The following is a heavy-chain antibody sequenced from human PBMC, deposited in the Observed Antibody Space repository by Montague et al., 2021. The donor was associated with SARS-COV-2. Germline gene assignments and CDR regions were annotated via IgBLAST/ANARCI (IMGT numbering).Heavy chain of an antibody. V-gene: IGHV4-34*01. D-gene: IGHD1-26*01. CDR2: INHTGST. J-gene: IGHJ4*02. CDR3: ARGLMSGSYYLGLDY. CDR1: GASVTDYY. Sequence: SETLSLTCTVSGASVTDYYWSWIRQPPGKGLEWIGEINHTGSTNYKPSLKRRVTISVDTSKNQFSLKVSSVTAADTAVYYCARGLMSGSYYLGLDYWGQGTLVTVSS.